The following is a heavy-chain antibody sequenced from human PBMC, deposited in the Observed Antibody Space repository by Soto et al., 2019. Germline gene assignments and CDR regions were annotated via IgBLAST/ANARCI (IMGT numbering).Heavy chain of an antibody. CDR2: VHHSWGS. Sequence: QVQLQESGPGLVKPSETLSLSCTVSGGSINSYYWSWIRQSPGKRMEWIGYVHHSWGSSYNPSLQSRVAISLDTSKIQFSLKVTSVTATDTAVYYCARQGFGPLHGLVDVWGQGTTVTVSS. J-gene: IGHJ6*02. CDR3: ARQGFGPLHGLVDV. D-gene: IGHD3-10*01. CDR1: GGSINSYY. V-gene: IGHV4-59*08.